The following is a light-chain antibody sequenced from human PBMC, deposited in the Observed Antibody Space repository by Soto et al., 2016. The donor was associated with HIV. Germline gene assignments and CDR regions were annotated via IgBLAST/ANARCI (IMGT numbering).Light chain of an antibody. CDR3: HQYHTYPFT. J-gene: IGKJ3*01. V-gene: IGKV1-5*03. Sequence: DIQMTQPPSTLSASLRDRVTITCRASQAIYKWLAWFQQKPGKAPKLLIYKASILQRGVPSRFSGGGSGTTFTLTISSLQPDDFATYYCHQYHTYPFTFGPGTIVDIK. CDR1: QAIYKW. CDR2: KAS.